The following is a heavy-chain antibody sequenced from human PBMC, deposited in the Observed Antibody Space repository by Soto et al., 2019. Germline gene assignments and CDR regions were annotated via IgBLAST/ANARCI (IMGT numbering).Heavy chain of an antibody. V-gene: IGHV3-74*01. D-gene: IGHD2-21*02. CDR3: ARGDKGGFDL. J-gene: IGHJ3*01. Sequence: EVQLVESEGGLVQRGGSLRLSCAASGFTFNYYWMHWVRQAPGQGLVWVSHIHSDGSRTTYADSVKGRFTISRDNAKNTVYLPMNSLRAEDTAVYYCARGDKGGFDLWGQGTTVTVSS. CDR1: GFTFNYYW. CDR2: IHSDGSRT.